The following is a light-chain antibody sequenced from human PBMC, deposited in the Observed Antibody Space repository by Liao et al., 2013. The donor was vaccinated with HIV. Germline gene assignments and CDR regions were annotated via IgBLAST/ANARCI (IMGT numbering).Light chain of an antibody. CDR1: NIGSKS. J-gene: IGLJ2*01. CDR2: TDR. CDR3: QVWDSSSDHHVV. Sequence: SYVLTQPPSVSVAPGKTAAVTCGGSNIGSKSVHWYQQRPGQAPTLVIYTDRDRPSGIPERFSGSNSGNTATLTINRVEAGDEADYYCQVWDSSSDHHVVFGGGTKLTVL. V-gene: IGLV3-21*01.